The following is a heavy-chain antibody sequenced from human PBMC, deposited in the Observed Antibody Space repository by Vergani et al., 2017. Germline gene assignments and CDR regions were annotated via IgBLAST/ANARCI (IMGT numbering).Heavy chain of an antibody. J-gene: IGHJ6*03. CDR2: IYYISST. D-gene: IGHD1/OR15-1a*01. CDR3: ARHKEQLVPGNYYYYYYMHV. CDR1: GGSIRSTFYY. Sequence: QLQLQESDPGLVKPAETLSLTCTASGGSIRSTFYYWVWIRQPPGKELEWIGTIYYISSTYYNPSLKSRVTISVDTSKNQFSLKLNSVTAADTAVYYCARHKEQLVPGNYYYYYYMHVWGKGTTVTVSS. V-gene: IGHV4-39*01.